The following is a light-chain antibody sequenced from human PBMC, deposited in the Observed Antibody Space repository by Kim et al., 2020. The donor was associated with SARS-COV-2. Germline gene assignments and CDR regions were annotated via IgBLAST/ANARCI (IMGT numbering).Light chain of an antibody. Sequence: PGGTVTLSCGASPGAVTSGHYPYWFQQKSGQAPRTLMYETINKHSWTPGRYSCSLLGGKAALTISAAQPDDEAEYYCSLSQSGVLVFGGGTQLTVL. V-gene: IGLV7-46*01. J-gene: IGLJ2*01. CDR2: ETI. CDR3: SLSQSGVLV. CDR1: PGAVTSGHY.